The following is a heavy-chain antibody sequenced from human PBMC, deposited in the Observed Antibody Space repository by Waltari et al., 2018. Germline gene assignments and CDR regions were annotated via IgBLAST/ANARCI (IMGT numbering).Heavy chain of an antibody. Sequence: QVQLQESGPGLVKPSQTLSLTCTVSGGSISRGTNSWSWIRQPAGKGLEWIGRIYTSGTTSYNPALKSRGNLSVDTSKNQFALKLSSVTAADTAVYYCAREGLLIRSLDSWGQGTLVTVSS. CDR2: IYTSGTT. J-gene: IGHJ4*02. CDR1: GGSISRGTNS. CDR3: AREGLLIRSLDS. V-gene: IGHV4-61*02. D-gene: IGHD3-16*01.